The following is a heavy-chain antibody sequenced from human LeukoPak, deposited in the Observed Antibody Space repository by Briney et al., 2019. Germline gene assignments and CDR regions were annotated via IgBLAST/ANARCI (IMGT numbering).Heavy chain of an antibody. CDR3: ARYYDSPYYYGMDV. D-gene: IGHD3-22*01. CDR2: IYYSGST. CDR1: GGSISSGGYY. V-gene: IGHV4-31*03. J-gene: IGHJ6*02. Sequence: SETLSLTCTVSGGSISSGGYYWSWIRQHPGKGLEWIGYIYYSGSTYYNPSLKSRVTISVDTSKNQFSLKLSSVTAADTAVYYCARYYDSPYYYGMDVWGQGTTVTVSS.